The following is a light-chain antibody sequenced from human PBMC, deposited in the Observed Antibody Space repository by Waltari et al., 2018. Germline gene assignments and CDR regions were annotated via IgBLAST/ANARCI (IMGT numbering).Light chain of an antibody. CDR3: VQAIAFPWT. V-gene: IGKV2-40*01. J-gene: IGKJ1*01. CDR2: GGS. CDR1: QSLLHSNGNTY. Sequence: DIVMTQTPLSLPITPGEPASISCRSSQSLLHSNGNTYLHWYLQKPGQSPQLLIHGGSNSASGVPDRFSGSGSGNDFTLKISNVEAEDVGIYYCVQAIAFPWTFGQGTKVEIK.